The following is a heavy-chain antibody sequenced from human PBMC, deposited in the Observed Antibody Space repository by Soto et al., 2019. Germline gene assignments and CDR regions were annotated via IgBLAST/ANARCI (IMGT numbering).Heavy chain of an antibody. CDR2: ITPMFGTA. D-gene: IGHD6-19*01. J-gene: IGHJ2*01. Sequence: QVQLVQSGAEVKKPGSSVKVSCKASGGTFSRYAISWVRQAPGQGLEWMGGITPMFGTANYAQKFQGRVTITADESTSKFHMEQRRRRSEDTTGYYCALTLVSGVAGTGRFDLWGRGTLVIVSS. CDR1: GGTFSRYA. V-gene: IGHV1-69*12. CDR3: ALTLVSGVAGTGRFDL.